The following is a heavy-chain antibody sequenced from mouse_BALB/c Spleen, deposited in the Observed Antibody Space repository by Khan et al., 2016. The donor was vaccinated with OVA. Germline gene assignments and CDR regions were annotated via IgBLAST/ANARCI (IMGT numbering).Heavy chain of an antibody. D-gene: IGHD1-1*01. CDR3: ARGYGSSFWFAY. Sequence: VQLQQPGPELVKPGASVKMSCKASGYTFTNYIIHWVKQKPGQGLEWIGYINPYNDGAKYNDKFKDKATLTSDKSSSTASMELSGLTSEDSAVYYCARGYGSSFWFAYWGQGTLVTVSA. CDR2: INPYNDGA. J-gene: IGHJ3*01. V-gene: IGHV1S136*01. CDR1: GYTFTNYI.